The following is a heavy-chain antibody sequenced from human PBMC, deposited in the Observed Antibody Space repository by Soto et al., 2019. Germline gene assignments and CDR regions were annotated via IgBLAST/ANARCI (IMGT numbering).Heavy chain of an antibody. CDR2: ISYDGSNK. J-gene: IGHJ6*02. D-gene: IGHD2-15*01. CDR3: AVASGNVLNYYYGMDV. Sequence: GGSLRLSCAASGFTFSSYGMHWVRQAPGKGLEWVAVISYDGSNKYYADSVKGRFTISRDNSKNTLYLQMNSLRAEDTAVYDCAVASGNVLNYYYGMDVWGQGTTVTVSS. V-gene: IGHV3-30*03. CDR1: GFTFSSYG.